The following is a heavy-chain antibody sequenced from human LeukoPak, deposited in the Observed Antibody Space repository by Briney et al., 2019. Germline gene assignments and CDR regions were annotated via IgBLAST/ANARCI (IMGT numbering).Heavy chain of an antibody. Sequence: SQTLSLTCTVSGGSITSGTYYWTWIRHHPGKGLEWIGYIYSSGDTQYDPSLRSRVTMSVDTSKSQFSLKLSSVTAADTAVYYCARDYSNWFDPWGQGTLVTVSS. CDR1: GGSITSGTYY. V-gene: IGHV4-31*03. CDR3: ARDYSNWFDP. J-gene: IGHJ5*02. D-gene: IGHD4-11*01. CDR2: IYSSGDT.